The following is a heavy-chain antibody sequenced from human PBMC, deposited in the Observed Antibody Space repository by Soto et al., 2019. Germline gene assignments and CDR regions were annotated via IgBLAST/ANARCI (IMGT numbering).Heavy chain of an antibody. D-gene: IGHD5-12*01. CDR1: GFTFSSYG. CDR3: ATVAPRAYYYYGMDV. CDR2: ISGSGGST. V-gene: IGHV3-23*04. Sequence: VQLVESGGGVVQPGRSLRLSCAASGFTFSSYGMHWVRQAPGKGLEWVSAISGSGGSTYYADSVKGRFTISRDNSKNTLYLQMNSLRAEDTAVYYCATVAPRAYYYYGMDVWGQGTTVTVSS. J-gene: IGHJ6*02.